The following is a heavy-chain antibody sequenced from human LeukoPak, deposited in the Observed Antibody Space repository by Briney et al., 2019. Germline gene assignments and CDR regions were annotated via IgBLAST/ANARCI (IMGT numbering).Heavy chain of an antibody. Sequence: GGSLRLSCAASGFTFSNYGMHWVRQAPGKGLEWVAFIRYDEINKYYADSVKGRFTISRDSSKNTLYLQMNSLRAEDTAVYYCAKERGYYYNRSGYYRMDAFDIWGQGTMGTVSS. V-gene: IGHV3-30*02. D-gene: IGHD3-22*01. CDR2: IRYDEINK. CDR3: AKERGYYYNRSGYYRMDAFDI. J-gene: IGHJ3*02. CDR1: GFTFSNYG.